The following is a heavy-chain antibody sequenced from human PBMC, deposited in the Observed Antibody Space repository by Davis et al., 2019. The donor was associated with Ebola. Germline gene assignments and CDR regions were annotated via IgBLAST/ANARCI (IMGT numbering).Heavy chain of an antibody. D-gene: IGHD2-2*01. J-gene: IGHJ4*02. CDR3: ARVYCSSTSCSPYFDY. CDR1: GYTFTSYG. V-gene: IGHV1-18*01. CDR2: ISAYNGNT. Sequence: ASVKVSCKASGYTFTSYGISWVRQAPGQGLEWMGWISAYNGNTNYAQKLQGRVTMTTDTSTSTAYMELSRLRSDDTAVYYCARVYCSSTSCSPYFDYWGQGTLVTVSS.